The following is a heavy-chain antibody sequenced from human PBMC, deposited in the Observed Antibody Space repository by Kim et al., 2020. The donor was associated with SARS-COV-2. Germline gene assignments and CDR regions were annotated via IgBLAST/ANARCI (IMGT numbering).Heavy chain of an antibody. J-gene: IGHJ6*01. Sequence: GGSLRLSCAASGFTFSSYAMHWVRQAPGKGLEWVAVISYDGSNKYYADSVKGRFTISRDNSKNTLYLQMNSLRAEDTAVYYCARGLWFGEFYFYYYYYG. V-gene: IGHV3-30*04. CDR1: GFTFSSYA. D-gene: IGHD3-10*01. CDR3: ARGLWFGEFYFYYYYYG. CDR2: ISYDGSNK.